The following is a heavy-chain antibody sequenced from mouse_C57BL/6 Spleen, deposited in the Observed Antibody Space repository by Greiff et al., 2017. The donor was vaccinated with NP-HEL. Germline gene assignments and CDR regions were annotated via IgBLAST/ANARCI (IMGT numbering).Heavy chain of an antibody. V-gene: IGHV10-3*01. CDR3: VRDHVGWDGFAY. CDR1: GFTFNTYA. D-gene: IGHD4-1*01. J-gene: IGHJ3*01. Sequence: EVKLQESGGGLVQPKGSLKLSCAASGFTFNTYAMHWVRQAPGKGLEWVARIRSKSSNYATYYAVSVKDRFTISRDDSQIMLYLQMKNLKTEDTAMYYCVRDHVGWDGFAYWGKGTLVTVSA. CDR2: IRSKSSNYAT.